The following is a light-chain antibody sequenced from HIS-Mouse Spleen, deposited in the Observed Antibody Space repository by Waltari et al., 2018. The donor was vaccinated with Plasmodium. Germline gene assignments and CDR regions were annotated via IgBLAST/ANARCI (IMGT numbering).Light chain of an antibody. J-gene: IGLJ3*02. CDR3: YSTDSSGNHLWV. Sequence: SYELTQPPSVSVSPGQTARLTCPGDDLPKNYAYCYQQKSGQARLLLIYEDSKRPPGLPERFSGSSSGTMATLTISGAQVEDEADYYCYSTDSSGNHLWVFGGGTKLTVL. CDR2: EDS. V-gene: IGLV3-10*01. CDR1: DLPKNY.